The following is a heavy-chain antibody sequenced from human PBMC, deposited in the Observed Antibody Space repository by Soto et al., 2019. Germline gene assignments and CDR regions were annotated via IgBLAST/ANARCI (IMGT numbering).Heavy chain of an antibody. CDR1: GFTFSSYA. CDR3: AKPFYYCMDV. V-gene: IGHV3-23*01. CDR2: ISGSSDST. J-gene: IGHJ6*03. Sequence: PGGSLRLSCAASGFTFSSYAMSWVRQAPGKGLEWVSAISGSSDSTYYADSVKGRFAISRDNSKNTLYLQMNSLRAEDTAVYYCAKPFYYCMDVWGKGTTVTVSS.